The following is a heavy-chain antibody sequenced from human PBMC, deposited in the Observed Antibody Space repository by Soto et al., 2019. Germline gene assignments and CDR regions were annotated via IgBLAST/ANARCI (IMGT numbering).Heavy chain of an antibody. CDR2: IYYSGNT. Sequence: SETLSLTCTVSGGSISSSSYYWGWIRQPPGKGLEWIGTIYYSGNTYYNPSLESRVTISVDTSNNQFSLKLSSVTAADTAVYYCARHFSYSTSTLDYWGQGTLVTVSS. V-gene: IGHV4-39*01. CDR1: GGSISSSSYY. D-gene: IGHD6-13*01. J-gene: IGHJ4*02. CDR3: ARHFSYSTSTLDY.